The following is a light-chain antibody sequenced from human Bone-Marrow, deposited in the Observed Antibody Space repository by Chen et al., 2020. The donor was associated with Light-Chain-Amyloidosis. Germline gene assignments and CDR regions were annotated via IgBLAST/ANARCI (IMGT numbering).Light chain of an antibody. J-gene: IGLJ2*01. V-gene: IGLV2-8*01. CDR2: EVT. CDR1: SSDVGGYNS. Sequence: QSALTQPPSASGSPGQSVTLSCAGTSSDVGGYNSVSWYQQHPGKAPKLMIYEVTKRPSGVPDRFSGSKSGNTASLTVSGLQAEDEADYYCSSYGGSNNLLFGGGTKVTVL. CDR3: SSYGGSNNLL.